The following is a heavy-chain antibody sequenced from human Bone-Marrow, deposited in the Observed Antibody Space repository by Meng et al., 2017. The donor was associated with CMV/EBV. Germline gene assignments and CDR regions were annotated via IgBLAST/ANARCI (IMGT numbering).Heavy chain of an antibody. CDR3: ARDGGDDFWSGFDY. J-gene: IGHJ4*02. CDR2: IIPILGIA. Sequence: SVKVSCKASGGTFSSYTISWVRQAPGQGLEWMGRIIPILGIANYAQKFQGRVTITADKSTSTAYVELSSLRSEDTAVYYCARDGGDDFWSGFDYWGQGTLVTVSS. D-gene: IGHD3-3*01. CDR1: GGTFSSYT. V-gene: IGHV1-69*04.